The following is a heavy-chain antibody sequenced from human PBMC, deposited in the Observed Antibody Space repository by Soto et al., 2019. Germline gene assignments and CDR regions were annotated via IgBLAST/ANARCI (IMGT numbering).Heavy chain of an antibody. CDR2: IRSKANSYAT. V-gene: IGHV3-73*01. CDR3: TRLFSGPYST. Sequence: GGSLRLSCAASGFTFSGSAMHWVRQASGKGLEWVGRIRSKANSYATAYAASVKGRFTISRDDSKNTAYLQMNSLKTEDTAVYYCTRLFSGPYSTWGQGTMVTVS. J-gene: IGHJ3*01. D-gene: IGHD6-13*01. CDR1: GFTFSGSA.